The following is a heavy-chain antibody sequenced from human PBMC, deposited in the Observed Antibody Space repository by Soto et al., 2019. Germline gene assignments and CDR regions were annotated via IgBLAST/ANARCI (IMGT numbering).Heavy chain of an antibody. CDR1: VGSISSYY. CDR3: ARDRSGYCSGGSCYYFDY. CDR2: IYTSGST. V-gene: IGHV4-4*07. J-gene: IGHJ4*02. Sequence: ETLSVTGTVSVGSISSYYWSWIRQPAGKGLEWIGRIYTSGSTNYNPSLKSRVTMSVDTSKNQFSLKLSSVTAADAAVYYCARDRSGYCSGGSCYYFDYWGQGTLVTVSS. D-gene: IGHD2-15*01.